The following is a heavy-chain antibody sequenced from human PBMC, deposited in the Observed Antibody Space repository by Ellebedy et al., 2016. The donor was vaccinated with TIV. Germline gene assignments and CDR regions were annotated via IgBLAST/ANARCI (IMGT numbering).Heavy chain of an antibody. CDR2: ISPFNGNT. CDR1: GGTFSSYA. CDR3: ARDWAAATVTIGWFDS. Sequence: ASVKVSCXASGGTFSSYAISWVRQAPGQGLEWMGWISPFNGNTNFAQKMQDRLTLTTDAYTTTAYMELRSLRSDDTAVYYCARDWAAATVTIGWFDSWGQGTLVTVSS. J-gene: IGHJ5*01. V-gene: IGHV1-18*01. D-gene: IGHD4-17*01.